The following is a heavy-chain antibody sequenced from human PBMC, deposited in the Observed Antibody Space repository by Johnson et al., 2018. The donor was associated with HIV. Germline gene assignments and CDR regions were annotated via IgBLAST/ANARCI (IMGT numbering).Heavy chain of an antibody. CDR3: ARDQTYYYDTSGYQGAFDI. Sequence: QVQLVESGGGLVQPGGSLRLSCAASGFTFSSYAMHWVRQAPGKGLEWVAVISYDGSNKYYAHSVKGRFTISRDNARSTLYLQMNSLRPEDTAVYYCARDQTYYYDTSGYQGAFDIWGQGTMVSVSS. CDR2: ISYDGSNK. J-gene: IGHJ3*02. V-gene: IGHV3-30*04. CDR1: GFTFSSYA. D-gene: IGHD3-22*01.